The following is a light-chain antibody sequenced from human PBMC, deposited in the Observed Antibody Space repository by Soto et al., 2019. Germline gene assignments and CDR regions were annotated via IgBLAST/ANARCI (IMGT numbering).Light chain of an antibody. CDR3: CSYADGSTFV. J-gene: IGLJ3*02. Sequence: QSALTQPASVSGSPGQSITISCTGTSSDVGSYNLVSWYQQHPGKAPKLMIYEDNKRPSGISNRFSGSKSGNTASLTISGLQAEDEADYYCCSYADGSTFVFGGGTKVTVL. CDR1: SSDVGSYNL. CDR2: EDN. V-gene: IGLV2-23*02.